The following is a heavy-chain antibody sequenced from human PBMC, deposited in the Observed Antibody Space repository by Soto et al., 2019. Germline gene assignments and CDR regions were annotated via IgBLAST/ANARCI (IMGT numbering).Heavy chain of an antibody. CDR3: ARVPSP. Sequence: SETLSLTCAVSGGSIDSTNWWSWVRQPPGKGLEWIGDIYHTGSTNYKPSLKSRVTISVDKSKNQFSLNLTSVTAADTAVYYYARVPSPWGQGTLVTVSS. V-gene: IGHV4-4*02. CDR1: GGSIDSTNW. CDR2: IYHTGST. J-gene: IGHJ5*02.